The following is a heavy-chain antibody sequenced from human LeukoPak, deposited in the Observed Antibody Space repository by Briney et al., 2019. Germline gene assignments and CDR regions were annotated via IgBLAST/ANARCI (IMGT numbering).Heavy chain of an antibody. V-gene: IGHV3-23*01. CDR2: IGGGGGGT. CDR3: GKATGTLGN. CDR1: GFTFSTYA. Sequence: GGSLRLSCAASGFTFSTYAMSWVRQAPGKGLKWVSEIGGGGGGTYYTDSVKGRFTISRDNSKNTLYLQMNSLTADDTAIYYCGKATGTLGNWGQGTLVTVSS. D-gene: IGHD1-1*01. J-gene: IGHJ4*02.